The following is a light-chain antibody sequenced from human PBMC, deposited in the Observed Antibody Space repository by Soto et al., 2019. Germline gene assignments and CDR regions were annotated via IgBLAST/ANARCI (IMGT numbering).Light chain of an antibody. CDR2: EVS. CDR1: SSDVGGYNY. Sequence: QSALTQPPSASGSPGQSVTISCTGTSSDVGGYNYVSWYQQHPGKAPKLMIYEVSKRPSGVPDCFSGSKSGNTASLTVSGLKAEDEDDYYCSSYAGSNNVFGTGTKVTVL. J-gene: IGLJ1*01. V-gene: IGLV2-8*01. CDR3: SSYAGSNNV.